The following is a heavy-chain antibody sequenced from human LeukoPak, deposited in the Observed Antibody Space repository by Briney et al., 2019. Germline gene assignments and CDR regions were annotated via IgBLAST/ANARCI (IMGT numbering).Heavy chain of an antibody. J-gene: IGHJ5*02. Sequence: SETLSLTCTVSGGSISSYYWSWIRQPPGKGLEWIGYIYYSGSTNHNPSLKSRVTISVDTSKNQFSLKLSSVTAADTAVYYCARHLNVRNSPANWFDPWGQGTLVTVSS. V-gene: IGHV4-59*08. CDR3: ARHLNVRNSPANWFDP. D-gene: IGHD2/OR15-2a*01. CDR1: GGSISSYY. CDR2: IYYSGST.